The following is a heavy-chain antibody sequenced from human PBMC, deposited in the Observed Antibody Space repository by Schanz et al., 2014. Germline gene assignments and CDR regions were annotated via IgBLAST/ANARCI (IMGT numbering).Heavy chain of an antibody. Sequence: MQLVESGGGLVKPGGSLRLSCVASGFNFSSYSLNWVRQAPGKGLEWVSTIGTSGGTNYAESVKGRFTISRDNSKNTLYLQMNSLRAEDTAVYYCAKDRSWDYDSSGYFDYWGQGTLVTVSS. CDR1: GFNFSSYS. J-gene: IGHJ4*02. V-gene: IGHV3-23*04. CDR2: IGTSGGT. CDR3: AKDRSWDYDSSGYFDY. D-gene: IGHD3-22*01.